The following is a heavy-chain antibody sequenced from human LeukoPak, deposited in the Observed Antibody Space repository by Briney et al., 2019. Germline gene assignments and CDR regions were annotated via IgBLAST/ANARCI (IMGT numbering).Heavy chain of an antibody. CDR3: FSDIRPPPAYGFAY. V-gene: IGHV3-15*01. CDR1: GFTFSSAW. J-gene: IGHJ4*02. D-gene: IGHD3-16*01. Sequence: PGGSLRLSCEASGFTFSSAWMSWVRQVPGKGLEWVGRIKAKADGGTTDYAAYVKNRFTISRDDSRNTVYLQMNSLKIEDTAVYYFFSDIRPPPAYGFAYWGQGTLSPSPQ. CDR2: IKAKADGGTT.